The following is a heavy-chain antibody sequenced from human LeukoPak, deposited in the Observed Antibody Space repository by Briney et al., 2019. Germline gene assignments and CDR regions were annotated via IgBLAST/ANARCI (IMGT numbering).Heavy chain of an antibody. CDR2: IYSGGST. J-gene: IGHJ6*02. V-gene: IGHV3-66*01. D-gene: IGHD3-22*01. CDR1: GFTVSSNY. Sequence: GGSLRLSYAASGFTVSSNYMSWVRQAPGKGLEWVSVIYSGGSTYYADSVKGRFTISRDNSKNTLYLQMNSLRAEDTAVYYCARDLYYYDSSGYSYYYGMDVWGQGTTVTVSS. CDR3: ARDLYYYDSSGYSYYYGMDV.